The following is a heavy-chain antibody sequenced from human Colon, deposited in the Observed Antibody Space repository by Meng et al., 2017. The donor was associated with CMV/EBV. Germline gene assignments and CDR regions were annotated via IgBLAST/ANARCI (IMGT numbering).Heavy chain of an antibody. V-gene: IGHV1-8*01. J-gene: IGHJ5*02. Sequence: SCKASGQTFTSFDINWVRQATGQGLEWMGWMNPNSGKTLYAQKFQHRVTMTRNTSISTAYMDLSSLTSEDTAVYYCTRGVGNWFDPWGQGTLVTVSS. D-gene: IGHD1-14*01. CDR1: GQTFTSFD. CDR2: MNPNSGKT. CDR3: TRGVGNWFDP.